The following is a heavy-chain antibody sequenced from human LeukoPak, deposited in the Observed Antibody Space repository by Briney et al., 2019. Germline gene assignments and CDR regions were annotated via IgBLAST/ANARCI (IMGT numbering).Heavy chain of an antibody. CDR3: ARDIGDANPHWYFDL. J-gene: IGHJ2*01. Sequence: SETLSLTCAVSGGSISYYYWSWIRQPAGKGLEWIGRIYSSGSTNYSPSLKSRVTMSVDTSKNQFSLKLSSVTAADTAVYYCARDIGDANPHWYFDLWGRGTLVTVSS. D-gene: IGHD2-15*01. V-gene: IGHV4-4*07. CDR2: IYSSGST. CDR1: GGSISYYY.